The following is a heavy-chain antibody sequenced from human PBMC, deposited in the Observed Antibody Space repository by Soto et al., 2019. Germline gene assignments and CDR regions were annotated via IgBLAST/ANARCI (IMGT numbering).Heavy chain of an antibody. V-gene: IGHV3-23*01. Sequence: GGSLRLSCEASGFLFSSYVMNWVRQAPGKGLEWVSSISSHGDTTHYADSVKGRFTVSRDNSKNTLSLQMNSLRADDTAVYYCAKRRGAGGHFDYWGQGALVTVSS. J-gene: IGHJ4*02. CDR3: AKRRGAGGHFDY. CDR1: GFLFSSYV. CDR2: ISSHGDTT. D-gene: IGHD2-15*01.